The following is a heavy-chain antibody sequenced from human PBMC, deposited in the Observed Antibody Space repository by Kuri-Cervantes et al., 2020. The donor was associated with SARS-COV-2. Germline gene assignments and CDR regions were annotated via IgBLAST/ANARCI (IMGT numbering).Heavy chain of an antibody. V-gene: IGHV3-33*01. D-gene: IGHD1-26*01. CDR1: GFTFSSYG. CDR2: IWYDGSNK. J-gene: IGHJ4*02. Sequence: GESLKISCAASGFTFSSYGMHWVRQAPGKGLEWVAVIWYDGSNKYYADSVKGRFTISRDNSKNTLYLQMNSLRAEDTAVYYCAGGDVHSGCILRVSESFDYWGQGTLVTVSS. CDR3: AGGDVHSGCILRVSESFDY.